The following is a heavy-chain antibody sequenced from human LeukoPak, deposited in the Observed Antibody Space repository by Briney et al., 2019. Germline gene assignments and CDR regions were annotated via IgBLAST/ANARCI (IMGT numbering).Heavy chain of an antibody. D-gene: IGHD6-13*01. V-gene: IGHV3-23*01. CDR2: ISGSGGST. J-gene: IGHJ4*02. CDR3: AKVSSSSWKTFDY. Sequence: GGSLRLSCAASGFTFSSYAMSWVRQAPGRGLEWVSAISGSGGSTYYADSVKGRFTISRDNSKNTLYLQMNSLRAEDTAVYYCAKVSSSSWKTFDYWGQGTLVTVSS. CDR1: GFTFSSYA.